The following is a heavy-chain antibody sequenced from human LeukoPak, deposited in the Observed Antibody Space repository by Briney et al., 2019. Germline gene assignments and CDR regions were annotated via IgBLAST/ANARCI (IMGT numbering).Heavy chain of an antibody. CDR1: GGSISSGSYY. CDR3: ARATPRVGATVD. J-gene: IGHJ4*02. V-gene: IGHV4-61*02. Sequence: PSQTLSLTCTVSGGSISSGSYYWSWIRQPAGKGLEWIGRIYTSGSTNYNPSLKSRVTISVDTSKNQSSLKLSSVTAADTAVYYCARATPRVGATVDWGQGTLVTVPS. D-gene: IGHD1-26*01. CDR2: IYTSGST.